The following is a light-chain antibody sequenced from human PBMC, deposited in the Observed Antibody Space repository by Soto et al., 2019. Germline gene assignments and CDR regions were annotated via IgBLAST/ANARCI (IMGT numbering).Light chain of an antibody. J-gene: IGKJ2*01. Sequence: DIVMTQSPDSLAVSLGERATINCRSSQTSLYSSNTKNSLAWYQQKPGQPPELLISWASTRDSGVPDRFSGSWSGTDFTLTISSLQAEDVAVYYCQQYYCTPYTVGQGTRLEIK. CDR3: QQYYCTPYT. V-gene: IGKV4-1*01. CDR1: QTSLYSSNTKNS. CDR2: WAS.